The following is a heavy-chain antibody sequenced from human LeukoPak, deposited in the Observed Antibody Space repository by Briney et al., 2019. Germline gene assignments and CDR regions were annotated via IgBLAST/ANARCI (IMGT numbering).Heavy chain of an antibody. CDR1: GFTFSSHW. Sequence: GGSLRLSCAASGFTFSSHWMHWVRQAPGKGLVWVSRISGDGSATIYADSVKGRFSISRDNAENTVYLQMTSLTVEDTAVYYCTRRVSATRWFDPWGQGTLVTVSS. CDR3: TRRVSATRWFDP. J-gene: IGHJ5*02. D-gene: IGHD2-15*01. V-gene: IGHV3-74*01. CDR2: ISGDGSAT.